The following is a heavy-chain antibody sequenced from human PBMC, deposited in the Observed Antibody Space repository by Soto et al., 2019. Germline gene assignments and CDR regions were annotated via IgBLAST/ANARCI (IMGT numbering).Heavy chain of an antibody. J-gene: IGHJ4*02. V-gene: IGHV3-66*01. CDR3: TKTQNLAIDY. CDR2: ISSGGNT. D-gene: IGHD5-12*01. CDR1: GFTVSSNY. Sequence: EVQLVESGGGLVQPGGSLRLSCAASGFTVSSNYMGWVRQAPGKGLDWVSLISSGGNTYYADSVKGRFTISRDNARNTLFLQLNTLRVEDTAIYYCTKTQNLAIDYWGQGTLVTVSS.